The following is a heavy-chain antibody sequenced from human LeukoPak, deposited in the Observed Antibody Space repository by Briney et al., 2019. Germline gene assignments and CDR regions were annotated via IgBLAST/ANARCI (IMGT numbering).Heavy chain of an antibody. CDR1: GGTFSSYA. CDR2: IIPIFGTA. D-gene: IGHD3-10*01. V-gene: IGHV1-69*13. Sequence: ASVKVSCKASGGTFSSYAISWVRQAPGQGLEWMGGIIPIFGTANYAQKFQGRVTITADESTSTAYMELSSLRSEDTAVYYCARGSPYGSGSYYSPFDYWGQGTLVTVSS. J-gene: IGHJ4*02. CDR3: ARGSPYGSGSYYSPFDY.